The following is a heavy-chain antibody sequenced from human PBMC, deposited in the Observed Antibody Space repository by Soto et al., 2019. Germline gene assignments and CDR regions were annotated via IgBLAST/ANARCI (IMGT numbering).Heavy chain of an antibody. CDR3: VEGWNDF. CDR1: GFMFSSAW. Sequence: EVQVVESGGDLVEPGGSLRLSCETSGFMFSSAWMCWVRQAPGKGLEWVARIKSKKDGGARDYAAPVNGRFSISRDDSNSTVYLQMNSLRAEDTAMYYCVEGWNDFWGQGTLVTVSS. V-gene: IGHV3-15*01. D-gene: IGHD1-1*01. J-gene: IGHJ4*02. CDR2: IKSKKDGGAR.